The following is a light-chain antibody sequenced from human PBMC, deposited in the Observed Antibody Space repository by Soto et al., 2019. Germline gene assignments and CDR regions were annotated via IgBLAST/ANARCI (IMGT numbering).Light chain of an antibody. J-gene: IGKJ2*01. CDR3: QQYQNWPYT. CDR2: GAS. CDR1: QSVSSN. V-gene: IGKV3-15*01. Sequence: EIVVTQSPATLSVSPGHRATLSCRASQSVSSNLAWYQQKPGQAPRLLIYGASTRATGIPVRFSGSGSGTEFTLTISSLQSEDFAVYYCQQYQNWPYTFAQGTRVEI.